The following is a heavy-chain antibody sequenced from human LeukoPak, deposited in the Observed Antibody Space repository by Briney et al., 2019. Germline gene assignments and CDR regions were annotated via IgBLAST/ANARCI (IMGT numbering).Heavy chain of an antibody. CDR3: ARTLTYSGSYFNWFDP. CDR2: MNPNSGKT. J-gene: IGHJ5*02. V-gene: IGHV1-8*01. D-gene: IGHD1-26*01. Sequence: ASVKVSCKDSGYTFTSYDINWVRQATGQGLEWMGWMNPNSGKTGYAQKFQGRVTMTRNTSISTAYMELSSLRSEDTAVYYCARTLTYSGSYFNWFDPWGQGTLVTVSS. CDR1: GYTFTSYD.